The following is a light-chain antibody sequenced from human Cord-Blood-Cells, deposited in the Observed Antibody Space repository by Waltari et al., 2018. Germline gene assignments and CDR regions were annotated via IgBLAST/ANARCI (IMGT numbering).Light chain of an antibody. J-gene: IGLJ1*01. CDR1: CSDVDGDNS. V-gene: IGLV2-14*01. CDR2: EVS. Sequence: QSALTQPTPASGSLAQSLTLSCTGTCSDVDGDNSVYWYQQHQGNAPKLMIYEVSNRPSGVSNRFSGSKSGNTASLTISGLQAEDEADYYCSSYTSSSTYVFGTGTKVTVL. CDR3: SSYTSSSTYV.